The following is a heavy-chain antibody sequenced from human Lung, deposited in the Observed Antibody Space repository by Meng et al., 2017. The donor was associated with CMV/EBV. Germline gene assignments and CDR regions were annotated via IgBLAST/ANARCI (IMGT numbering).Heavy chain of an antibody. D-gene: IGHD1-1*01. CDR2: IKSKVDGGTT. CDR3: TTGRGGYNAEDY. J-gene: IGHJ4*01. CDR1: GINCRTSW. V-gene: IGHV3-15*01. Sequence: EVSVMRSCEVYGINCRTSWMSWDRQAPGKGPEWVGVIKSKVDGGTTEYAAPVRGRFTFSRDDSKSKIYLQMNNVKTEDTAVYYCTTGRGGYNAEDYWGHGTLVTVSS.